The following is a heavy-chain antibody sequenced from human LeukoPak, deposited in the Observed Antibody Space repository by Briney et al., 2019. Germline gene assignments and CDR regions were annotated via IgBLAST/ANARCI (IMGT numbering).Heavy chain of an antibody. CDR3: ARGWVVATGGFDM. V-gene: IGHV3-53*01. J-gene: IGHJ3*02. CDR1: GFTFSRSW. D-gene: IGHD2-8*02. CDR2: IYSGGPT. Sequence: PGGSLRLSCSASGFTFSRSWMYWVRQAPGKGLEWVSVIYSGGPTYYADSVKGRFTISRDNSKNTVYLQMNSLRGEDTADYFCARGWVVATGGFDMWGQGTMVTVSS.